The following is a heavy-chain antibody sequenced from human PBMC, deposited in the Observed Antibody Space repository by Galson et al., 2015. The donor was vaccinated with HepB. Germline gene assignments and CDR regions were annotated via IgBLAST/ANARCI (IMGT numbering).Heavy chain of an antibody. Sequence: SLRLSCAASGFTFSGSAIHWVRQASGKGPEWIGRIRSKASSYAALYVPSLKGRFTISRDDSKNMAYLHMRSLKTDDTAVYYCVRLGDLSGYSSRWGQGTLVTVSS. V-gene: IGHV3-73*01. CDR2: IRSKASSYAA. D-gene: IGHD6-13*01. CDR3: VRLGDLSGYSSR. J-gene: IGHJ4*02. CDR1: GFTFSGSA.